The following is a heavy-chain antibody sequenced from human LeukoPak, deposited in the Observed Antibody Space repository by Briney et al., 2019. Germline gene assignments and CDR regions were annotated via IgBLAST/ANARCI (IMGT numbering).Heavy chain of an antibody. Sequence: SETLSLTCAVYGGSFSGYYWSWIRQPPGKGLEWIGEINHSGSTNYNPSLKSRVTISVDTSKNQFSLKLSSVTAAGTAVYYCARDMTTVTGWFDPWGQGTLVTVSS. CDR1: GGSFSGYY. D-gene: IGHD4-17*01. CDR2: INHSGST. CDR3: ARDMTTVTGWFDP. J-gene: IGHJ5*02. V-gene: IGHV4-34*01.